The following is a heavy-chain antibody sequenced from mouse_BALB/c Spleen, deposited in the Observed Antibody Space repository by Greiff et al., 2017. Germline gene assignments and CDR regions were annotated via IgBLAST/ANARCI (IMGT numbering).Heavy chain of an antibody. D-gene: IGHD2-4*01. Sequence: QVQLQQSGPELVKPGASVKISCKASGYAFSSSWMNWVKQRLGPGLEWIGRIYPGDGDTNYNGKFKGKATLTADKSSSTAYMQVSSLTSVDSAVYICARMITGDDAMNDWGQGTAVTGSS. CDR3: ARMITGDDAMND. V-gene: IGHV1-82*01. J-gene: IGHJ4*01. CDR2: IYPGDGDT. CDR1: GYAFSSSW.